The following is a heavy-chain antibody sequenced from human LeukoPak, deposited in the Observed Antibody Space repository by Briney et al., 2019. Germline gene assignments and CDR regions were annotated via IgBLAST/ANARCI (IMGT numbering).Heavy chain of an antibody. CDR1: GFTFSDYY. J-gene: IGHJ6*02. D-gene: IGHD2/OR15-2a*01. CDR2: ISSSGSTI. V-gene: IGHV3-11*01. CDR3: AKDRPSMAYYYYYGMDV. Sequence: GGSLRLSCAASGFTFSDYYMSWIRQAPGKGLEWVSYISSSGSTIYYADSVKGRFTISRDNSKNTLYLQMNSLRAEDTAVYYCAKDRPSMAYYYYYGMDVWGQGTTVTVSS.